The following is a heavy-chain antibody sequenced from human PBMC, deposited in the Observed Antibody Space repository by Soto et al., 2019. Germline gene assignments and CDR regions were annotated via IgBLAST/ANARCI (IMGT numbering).Heavy chain of an antibody. CDR2: MNPNSGDT. D-gene: IGHD3-22*01. Sequence: ASVKVSCKASRYTFTSYDINWVRQATGQGLEWMGWMNPNSGDTAYAQKFQGRVTMTRNTSINTAYMELSSLRSEDTAVYYCARGRTYYYDSGGYLNYYDHGMDVWGQGTTVTVSS. V-gene: IGHV1-8*01. J-gene: IGHJ6*02. CDR1: RYTFTSYD. CDR3: ARGRTYYYDSGGYLNYYDHGMDV.